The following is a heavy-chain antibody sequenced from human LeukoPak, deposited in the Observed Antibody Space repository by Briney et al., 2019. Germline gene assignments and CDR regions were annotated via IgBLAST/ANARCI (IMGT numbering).Heavy chain of an antibody. CDR1: GFTFSSYS. J-gene: IGHJ6*02. CDR2: ISSSSSYI. V-gene: IGHV3-21*01. Sequence: GGSLRLSCAASGFTFSSYSMNWLRQAPGKGLEWVSSISSSSSYIYYADSVKGRFTISRDNAKNSLYLQMNRLRAEDTAVYYCARDWGTAEYYGMDVWGQGTTVTVSS. CDR3: ARDWGTAEYYGMDV. D-gene: IGHD3-16*01.